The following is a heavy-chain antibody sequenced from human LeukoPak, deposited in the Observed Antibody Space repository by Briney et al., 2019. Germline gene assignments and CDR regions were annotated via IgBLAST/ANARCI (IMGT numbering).Heavy chain of an antibody. J-gene: IGHJ6*02. Sequence: ASVKVSCKASGYTFTSYGISWVRQAPGQGLEWMGWISAYNGNTNYAQKLQGRVTMTTDTSTSTAYMELRSLRSDDTAVYYCARCHIVVVVADYYYGTDVWGQGTTVTVSS. CDR3: ARCHIVVVVADYYYGTDV. D-gene: IGHD2-15*01. CDR1: GYTFTSYG. CDR2: ISAYNGNT. V-gene: IGHV1-18*01.